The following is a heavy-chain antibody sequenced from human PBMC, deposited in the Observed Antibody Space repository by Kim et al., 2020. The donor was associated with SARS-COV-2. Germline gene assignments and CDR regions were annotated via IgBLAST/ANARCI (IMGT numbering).Heavy chain of an antibody. D-gene: IGHD3-10*01. CDR1: GYSFTSYW. J-gene: IGHJ2*01. Sequence: GESLKISCKGSGYSFTSYWIGWVRQMPGKGLEWMGIIYPGDSDTRYSPSFQGQVTISADKSISTAYLQWSSLKASDTAMYYCARQTGVWFGETNWYFDLWGRGTLVTVSS. CDR3: ARQTGVWFGETNWYFDL. V-gene: IGHV5-51*01. CDR2: IYPGDSDT.